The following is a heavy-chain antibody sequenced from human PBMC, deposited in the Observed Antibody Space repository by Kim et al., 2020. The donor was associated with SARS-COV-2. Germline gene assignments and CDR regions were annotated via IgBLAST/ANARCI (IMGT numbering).Heavy chain of an antibody. CDR2: IYTSGST. J-gene: IGHJ4*02. CDR1: GGSISSGSYY. Sequence: SETLSLTCTVSGGSISSGSYYWSWIRQPAGKGLEWIGRIYTSGSTNYNPSLKSRVTISVDTSKNQFSLKLSSVTAADTAVYYCARHPYSRIMITFGGVTSGGQGTLVTVSS. D-gene: IGHD3-16*01. V-gene: IGHV4-61*02. CDR3: ARHPYSRIMITFGGVTS.